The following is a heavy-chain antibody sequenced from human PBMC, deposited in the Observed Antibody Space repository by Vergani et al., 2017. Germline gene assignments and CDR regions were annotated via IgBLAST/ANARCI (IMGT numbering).Heavy chain of an antibody. CDR3: ARVMIEYGDSRSYYCYYMDG. CDR2: IYYSGST. V-gene: IGHV4-31*03. Sequence: QVQLQESGPGLVKPSQTLSLTCTVSGGSISSGGYYWSWIRQHPGKGLEWIGYIYYSGSTYYNPSLKSRVTISVDTSKNQFSLKLSSVTAADTAVYYCARVMIEYGDSRSYYCYYMDGWGKGTTVTVSS. CDR1: GGSISSGGYY. D-gene: IGHD4-17*01. J-gene: IGHJ6*03.